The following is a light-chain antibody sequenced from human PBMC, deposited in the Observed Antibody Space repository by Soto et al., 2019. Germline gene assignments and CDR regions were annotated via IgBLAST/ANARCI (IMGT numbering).Light chain of an antibody. CDR2: GAS. CDR3: QRQSFWTRT. V-gene: IGKV3-15*01. J-gene: IGKJ1*01. CDR1: QGVXNN. Sequence: ALNQSTGTLSVSKGERATLSCRASQGVXNNLGCYQQKPGQAPRVLXHGASTSATGIPASFSGCGSGTEFTRTISSLQSEDCASYYWQRQSFWTRTFCQVTKVDIK.